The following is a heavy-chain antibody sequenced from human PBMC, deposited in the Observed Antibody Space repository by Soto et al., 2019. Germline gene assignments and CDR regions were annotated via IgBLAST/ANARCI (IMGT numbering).Heavy chain of an antibody. D-gene: IGHD2-15*01. CDR1: GDSISSSNYY. CDR2: IYYTGSA. Sequence: QLQLQESGPGLVKPSETLSLTCTVSGDSISSSNYYWGWIRQPPGSGLEWIGTIYYTGSAYYNPSLKSRVTMSVDTSRNQFSLSLNSVAAADTAVYYCARRGRVCSGGSWWGRVFEIWGQGTMVTVSS. J-gene: IGHJ3*02. CDR3: ARRGRVCSGGSWWGRVFEI. V-gene: IGHV4-39*01.